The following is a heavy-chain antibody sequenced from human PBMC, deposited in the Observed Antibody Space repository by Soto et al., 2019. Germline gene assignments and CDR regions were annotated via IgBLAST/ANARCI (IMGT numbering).Heavy chain of an antibody. V-gene: IGHV4-39*01. D-gene: IGHD4-17*01. CDR3: ARLTVPNPLDY. CDR2: IYYSGST. CDR1: GGSISSSSYY. Sequence: SSETLSLTCTVSGGSISSSSYYWGWIRQPPGKGLEWIGSIYYSGSTYYNPSLKSRVTISVDTSKNQFSLKLSSVTAADTAVYYVARLTVPNPLDYWGQGTLVTVSS. J-gene: IGHJ4*02.